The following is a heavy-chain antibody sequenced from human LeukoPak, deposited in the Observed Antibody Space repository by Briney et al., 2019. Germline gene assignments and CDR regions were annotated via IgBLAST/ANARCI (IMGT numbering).Heavy chain of an antibody. CDR1: GFTFDDYA. V-gene: IGHV3-9*01. Sequence: GGSLRLSCAASGFTFDDYAMHWVRQAPGKGLEWVSGISRNSGSIGYADSVKGRFTISRDNSKNTLYLQMNSLRAEDTAVYYCAKDFSDSGYDYGDYWGQGTLVTVSS. J-gene: IGHJ4*02. CDR3: AKDFSDSGYDYGDY. D-gene: IGHD5-12*01. CDR2: ISRNSGSI.